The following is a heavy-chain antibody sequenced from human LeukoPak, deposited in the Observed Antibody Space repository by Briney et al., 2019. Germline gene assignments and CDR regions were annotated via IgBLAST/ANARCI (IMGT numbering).Heavy chain of an antibody. J-gene: IGHJ4*02. V-gene: IGHV3-23*01. Sequence: PGGSLRLSCAASRFTFTNYAMHWVRQAPGKGLEWVSGILGSGGSTYYADSVKGRFTISRDNSKNTVYLQMNSLRVEDTAMYFCAGGIALYHFGYWGLGTLITVSS. CDR2: ILGSGGST. D-gene: IGHD3-16*01. CDR1: RFTFTNYA. CDR3: AGGIALYHFGY.